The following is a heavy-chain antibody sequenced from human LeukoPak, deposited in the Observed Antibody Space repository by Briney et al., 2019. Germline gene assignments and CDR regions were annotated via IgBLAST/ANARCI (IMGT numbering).Heavy chain of an antibody. CDR3: ATSIAAPEYAFDI. Sequence: SVKVSCKASGGTFSSYAISWVRQAPGQGLEWMGGIIPIFGTANYAQKFQGRVTITADESTSTAYMELSSLRSEDTAVYYCATSIAAPEYAFDIWGQGTMVTVSS. CDR1: GGTFSSYA. J-gene: IGHJ3*02. V-gene: IGHV1-69*13. D-gene: IGHD6-6*01. CDR2: IIPIFGTA.